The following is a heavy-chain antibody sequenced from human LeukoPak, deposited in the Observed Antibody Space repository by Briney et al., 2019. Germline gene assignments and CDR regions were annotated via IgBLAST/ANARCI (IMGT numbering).Heavy chain of an antibody. D-gene: IGHD1-26*01. CDR2: IRYDGNNK. J-gene: IGHJ4*02. V-gene: IGHV3-30*02. CDR1: GFTFSSYG. CDR3: TAGREVDF. Sequence: GGSLRLSCAASGFTFSSYGMHWVRQAPGKGLEWVAFIRYDGNNKYYADSVKGRFTISRDNSKNTLYLQMNSLRAEDTAVYYCTAGREVDFWGPGTLVTVSS.